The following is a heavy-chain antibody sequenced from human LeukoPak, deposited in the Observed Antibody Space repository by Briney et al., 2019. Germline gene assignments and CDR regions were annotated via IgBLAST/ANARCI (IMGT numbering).Heavy chain of an antibody. CDR2: IWYDGSNK. V-gene: IGHV3-33*01. CDR1: GFTFSSYG. CDR3: ARFTALDHGMDV. J-gene: IGHJ6*02. Sequence: PGGSLRLSCAASGFTFSSYGMHWVRQAPGKGLEWVAVIWYDGSNKYYADSVKGRFTISRDNSKNTLYLQMNSLRAEDTAVYYCARFTALDHGMDVWGQGTTVTVSS. D-gene: IGHD3/OR15-3a*01.